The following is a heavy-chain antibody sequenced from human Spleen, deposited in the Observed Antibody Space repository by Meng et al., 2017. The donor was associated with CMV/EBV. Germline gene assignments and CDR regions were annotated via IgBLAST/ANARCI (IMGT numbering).Heavy chain of an antibody. CDR1: GYTFTGYY. J-gene: IGHJ1*01. Sequence: VQVGQSGGEVKKPGASLKVSCKASGYTFTGYYMHWVRQAPGQGLEGMGWINPNSGGTNYAQKFQGRVTMTRDTSISTAYMELSRLRSDDTAVYYCARGGYSSSWYAEYFQHWGQGTLVTVSS. CDR2: INPNSGGT. D-gene: IGHD6-13*01. CDR3: ARGGYSSSWYAEYFQH. V-gene: IGHV1-2*02.